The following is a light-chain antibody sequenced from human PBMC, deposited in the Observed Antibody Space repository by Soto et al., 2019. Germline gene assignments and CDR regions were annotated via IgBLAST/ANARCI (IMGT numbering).Light chain of an antibody. J-gene: IGLJ1*01. V-gene: IGLV2-14*01. CDR1: SSDVGGSNH. Sequence: SALAQPASVSDSPGQSITISCTGTSSDVGGSNHVSWYQQHPGKAPKLMIYDATNRPSGVSHRFSGSKSGSTASLIISGLQAEDEADYYCVSFTSSTTYVFGTGTKVTVL. CDR3: VSFTSSTTYV. CDR2: DAT.